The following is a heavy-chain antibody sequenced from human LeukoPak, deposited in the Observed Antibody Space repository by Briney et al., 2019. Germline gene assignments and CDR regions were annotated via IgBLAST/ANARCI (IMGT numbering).Heavy chain of an antibody. CDR1: GFTFSSYA. CDR3: AHHGGGTIRLGAFDI. Sequence: GGSLRLSCAASGFTFSSYAMHWVRQAPGKGLEWVAVISYDGSNKYYADSVKGRFTNSRDNSKNTLYLQMSSLRAEDTAVYYCAHHGGGTIRLGAFDIWGQGTMVTVSS. J-gene: IGHJ3*02. D-gene: IGHD3-3*01. CDR2: ISYDGSNK. V-gene: IGHV3-30*04.